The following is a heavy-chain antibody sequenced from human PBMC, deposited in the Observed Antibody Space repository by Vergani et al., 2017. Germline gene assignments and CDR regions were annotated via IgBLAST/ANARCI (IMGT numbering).Heavy chain of an antibody. CDR1: GGSFSGYY. D-gene: IGHD6-13*01. CDR2: ISGSGGST. CDR3: ARDLAAAGGSWVYYYYYMDV. V-gene: IGHV3-11*04. Sequence: QVQLQQWGAGLLKPSETLSLTCAVYGGSFSGYYWSWIRQPPGKGLEWVSAISGSGGSTYYADSVKGRFTISRDNAKNSLYLQMNSLRAEDTAVYYCARDLAAAGGSWVYYYYYMDVWGKGTTVTVSS. J-gene: IGHJ6*03.